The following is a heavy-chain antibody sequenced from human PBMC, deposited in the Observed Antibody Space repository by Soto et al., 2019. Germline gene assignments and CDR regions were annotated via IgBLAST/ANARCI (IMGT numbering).Heavy chain of an antibody. CDR2: LNTGDGNP. Sequence: QVQLVQSGAEVKKPGASVKVSCKASGYTLTNYAIHWVRQAPGQRLEWLGWLNTGDGNPQYSQKFQGRVTITRDTAASTAYMELSSLRSEDTAVYYCVREGCSRGHCDGVFYWGQGTLVTVSS. D-gene: IGHD3-22*01. CDR3: VREGCSRGHCDGVFY. V-gene: IGHV1-3*04. J-gene: IGHJ4*02. CDR1: GYTLTNYA.